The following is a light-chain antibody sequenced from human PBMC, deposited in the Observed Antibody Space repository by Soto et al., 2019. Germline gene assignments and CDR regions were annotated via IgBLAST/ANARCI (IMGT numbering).Light chain of an antibody. CDR1: SSDVGGYNY. Sequence: QSALTQPASVSGSPGQSITISCTGTSSDVGGYNYVSWYQQHPGNAPQLMIYDVSHRPSGVSNRFSGSKSGNTASLTISGLQAEDEADYYCSSYTSSSTYVFGTGTKVTVL. J-gene: IGLJ1*01. V-gene: IGLV2-14*01. CDR3: SSYTSSSTYV. CDR2: DVS.